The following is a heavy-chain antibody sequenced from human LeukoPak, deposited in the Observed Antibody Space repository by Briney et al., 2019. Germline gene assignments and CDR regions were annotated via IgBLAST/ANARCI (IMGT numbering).Heavy chain of an antibody. D-gene: IGHD3-10*01. CDR2: ISSNGGST. V-gene: IGHV3-64*01. Sequence: GGSLRLSCADSGFTFSSYAMHWVRQAPGKGLEYVSAISSNGGSTYYANSVKGRFTISTDNSKDTLYLQMGSLRAEDMAVYYCARAGTYYGSGSYWGYYFDYWGQGTLVTVSS. CDR1: GFTFSSYA. J-gene: IGHJ4*02. CDR3: ARAGTYYGSGSYWGYYFDY.